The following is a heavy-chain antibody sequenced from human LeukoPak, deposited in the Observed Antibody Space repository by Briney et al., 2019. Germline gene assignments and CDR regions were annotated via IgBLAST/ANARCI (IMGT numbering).Heavy chain of an antibody. D-gene: IGHD2-8*01. Sequence: SQTLSLTCTVSGGSISSGDYYWSWIRQPPGKGLEWIGYIYYSGSTYYNPSLKSQVTISVDTSKNQFSLKLSSVTAADTAVYYCARFTDCTNGVCYAPYYFDYWGQGTLVTVSS. V-gene: IGHV4-30-4*01. J-gene: IGHJ4*02. CDR2: IYYSGST. CDR3: ARFTDCTNGVCYAPYYFDY. CDR1: GGSISSGDYY.